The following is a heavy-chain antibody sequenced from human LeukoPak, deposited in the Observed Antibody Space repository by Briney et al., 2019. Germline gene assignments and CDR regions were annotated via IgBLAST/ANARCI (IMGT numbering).Heavy chain of an antibody. CDR2: ISTYNGHT. CDR3: ARDHAAGWELPLNWFDP. CDR1: GYTFTSYG. J-gene: IGHJ5*02. Sequence: ASVKVSCKASGYTFTSYGISWVRQAPGQGLEWMGWISTYNGHTNYARKFQGRVTMTTDTSTSTASMELRSLRSDDTAVYYCARDHAAGWELPLNWFDPWGQGTLVTVSS. V-gene: IGHV1-18*01. D-gene: IGHD1-26*01.